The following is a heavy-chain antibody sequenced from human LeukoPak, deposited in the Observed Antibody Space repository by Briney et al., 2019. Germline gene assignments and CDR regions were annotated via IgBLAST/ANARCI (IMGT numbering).Heavy chain of an antibody. J-gene: IGHJ4*02. CDR1: GYTFTAYY. CDR3: ARDSITMIVVVITNALDY. V-gene: IGHV1-2*02. Sequence: ASVKVSCKASGYTFTAYYMHWVRQAPGQGLEWMGWINLNSGGTNYAQKLQGRVTMTTDTSTSTAYMELRSLRSDDTAVYYCARDSITMIVVVITNALDYWGQGTLVTVSS. D-gene: IGHD3-22*01. CDR2: INLNSGGT.